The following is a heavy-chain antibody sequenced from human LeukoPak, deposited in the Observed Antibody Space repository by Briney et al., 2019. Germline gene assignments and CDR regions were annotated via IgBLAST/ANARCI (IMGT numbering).Heavy chain of an antibody. CDR3: TSLQMAVAGPYWFDP. J-gene: IGHJ5*02. V-gene: IGHV3-7*01. CDR2: IKQDGFVQ. CDR1: KFTFSSYW. D-gene: IGHD6-19*01. Sequence: GGSVRLSCAASKFTFSSYWMSWVRQAPGKGLEWIANIKQDGFVQFFVFSLKCRFSVSRHNANNSLYLQMTGLSVEGTAVYYCTSLQMAVAGPYWFDPWGQGTLVTVSS.